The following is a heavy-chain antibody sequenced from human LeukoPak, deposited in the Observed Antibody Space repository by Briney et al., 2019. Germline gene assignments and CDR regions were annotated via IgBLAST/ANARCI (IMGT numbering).Heavy chain of an antibody. CDR2: ISGSGGST. Sequence: GGSLRLSCEASGFTFSSYAMSWVRQAPGKGLEWVSAISGSGGSTYYADSVKGRFTISRGNSKNTLYLQMNSLRAEDTAVYYCAKTPSPYSSSSRGYFDYWGRGTLVTVSS. J-gene: IGHJ4*02. V-gene: IGHV3-23*01. D-gene: IGHD6-6*01. CDR3: AKTPSPYSSSSRGYFDY. CDR1: GFTFSSYA.